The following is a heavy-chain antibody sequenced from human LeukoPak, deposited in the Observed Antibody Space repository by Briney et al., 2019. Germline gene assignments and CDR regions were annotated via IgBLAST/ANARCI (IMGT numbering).Heavy chain of an antibody. D-gene: IGHD3-10*02. J-gene: IGHJ6*04. Sequence: GGSLRLSCAASGITFSNYWMSWVRQAPGKGLEWVANIKHDGSETYYVDSVKGRFTISRDNAKNPLYLQMNSLRAEDTAVYYCAELGITMIGGVWGKGTTVTISS. CDR3: AELGITMIGGV. V-gene: IGHV3-7*01. CDR1: GITFSNYW. CDR2: IKHDGSET.